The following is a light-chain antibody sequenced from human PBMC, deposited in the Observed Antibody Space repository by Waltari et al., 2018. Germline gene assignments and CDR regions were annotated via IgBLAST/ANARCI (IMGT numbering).Light chain of an antibody. J-gene: IGLJ2*01. CDR3: CSYAGSSTFHVL. CDR2: DVF. CDR1: NSDVGSYNL. Sequence: QSVLTQPASMSGSPGQSITISCTGTNSDVGSYNLVSWYQQHPGKAPRLIIYDVFKRPSGVSGRFSGSESGNTASLTVSGLQPEDEAEYFCCSYAGSSTFHVLFGGGTKLTVL. V-gene: IGLV2-23*02.